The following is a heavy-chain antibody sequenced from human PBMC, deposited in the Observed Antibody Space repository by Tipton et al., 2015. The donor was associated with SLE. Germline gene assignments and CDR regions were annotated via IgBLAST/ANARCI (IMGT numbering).Heavy chain of an antibody. CDR1: GGSISSYF. D-gene: IGHD3-22*01. Sequence: LRLSCTVSGGSISSYFWSWFRQPAGKGLEWIGHIYTRGSTNYNPSLKSRVTISADTSKNQYSLRLTSVTAADTAVYYCARQLTSGYYYEFGYWGQGMLVTVSS. V-gene: IGHV4-4*07. CDR3: ARQLTSGYYYEFGY. CDR2: IYTRGST. J-gene: IGHJ4*02.